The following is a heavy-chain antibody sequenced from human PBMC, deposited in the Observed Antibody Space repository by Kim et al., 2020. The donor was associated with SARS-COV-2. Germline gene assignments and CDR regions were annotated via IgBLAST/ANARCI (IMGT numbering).Heavy chain of an antibody. CDR3: AKPRLRGATRPFVDY. CDR2: ITDSGGST. CDR1: GFTFNNYA. V-gene: IGHV3-23*01. D-gene: IGHD3-10*01. J-gene: IGHJ4*02. Sequence: GGSLRLSCAASGFTFNNYAMGWVRQAPGKGLEWVSSITDSGGSTFYAASVEGRFTISRDNSKNTLYLQMNSLRAEDTAVYFCAKPRLRGATRPFVDYWGQGTLVTVSS.